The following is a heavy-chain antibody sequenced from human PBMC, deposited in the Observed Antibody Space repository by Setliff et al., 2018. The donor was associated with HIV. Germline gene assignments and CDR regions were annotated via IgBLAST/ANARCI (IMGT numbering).Heavy chain of an antibody. CDR2: VTPILHTT. V-gene: IGHV1-69*10. CDR3: ARDHQTMLWLDY. J-gene: IGHJ4*02. D-gene: IGHD2-21*01. CDR1: GDTFSTYV. Sequence: SVKVSCKSSGDTFSTYVFTWVRQAPGQGLEWMGGVTPILHTTNYAQKFQGRVTITADISTRTVYMELSSLTSEDMAIYYCARDHQTMLWLDYWGQGTLVTVSS.